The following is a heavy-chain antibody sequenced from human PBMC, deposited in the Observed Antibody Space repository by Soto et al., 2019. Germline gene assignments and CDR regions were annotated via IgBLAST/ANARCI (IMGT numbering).Heavy chain of an antibody. CDR3: ARGLGVANNWFDP. J-gene: IGHJ5*02. V-gene: IGHV3-49*03. Sequence: GSLRLSCAVSGFTFGDYAMSWFRQAPGKGLEWVGFIRGKTYGATTEYAASVKGRFTISRDNAKNSLYLQMNSLRDEDTAVYYCARGLGVANNWFDPWGQGTLVTVSS. CDR1: GFTFGDYA. D-gene: IGHD2-21*01. CDR2: IRGKTYGATT.